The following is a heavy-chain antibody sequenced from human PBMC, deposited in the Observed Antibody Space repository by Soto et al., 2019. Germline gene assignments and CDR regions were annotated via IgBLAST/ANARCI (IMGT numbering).Heavy chain of an antibody. D-gene: IGHD5-12*01. J-gene: IGHJ2*01. CDR3: ARGNHRWLQLWYFDL. Sequence: QVQLVQSGAEVKKPGSSVTVSCKDSGGTFSSYPISWVRQAPGQGLEWMGGIIPIFGTANYAQKFQGRVTITADESTSTAYMELSSLRSEDTAVYYCARGNHRWLQLWYFDLWGRGTLVTVSS. CDR1: GGTFSSYP. CDR2: IIPIFGTA. V-gene: IGHV1-69*12.